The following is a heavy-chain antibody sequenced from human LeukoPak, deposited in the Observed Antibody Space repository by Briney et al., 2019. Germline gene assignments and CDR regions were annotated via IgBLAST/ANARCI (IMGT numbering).Heavy chain of an antibody. V-gene: IGHV4-59*01. Sequence: SETLSLTCTVSGGSITNYYWSWFRQPPGKGPEWIGYIYYSGSTNYNPSLKSRVTISVDTSKNQFSLNLTSVTAADTAVYYCARGMATVYYWGQGTLVSVSS. CDR1: GGSITNYY. CDR3: ARGMATVYY. J-gene: IGHJ4*02. CDR2: IYYSGST. D-gene: IGHD5-24*01.